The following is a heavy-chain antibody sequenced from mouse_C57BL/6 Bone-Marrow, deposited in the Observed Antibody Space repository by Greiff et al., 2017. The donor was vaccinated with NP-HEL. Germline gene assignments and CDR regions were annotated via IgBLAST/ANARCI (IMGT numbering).Heavy chain of an antibody. CDR1: GFTFSNYW. CDR3: TGGVGFAY. V-gene: IGHV6-3*01. CDR2: IRLKSDNYAT. D-gene: IGHD1-1*02. J-gene: IGHJ3*01. Sequence: EVQLQESGGGLVQPGGSMKLSCVASGFTFSNYWMNWVRQSPEKGLEWVAQIRLKSDNYATHYAESVKGRFTISRDDSKSSVYLQMNNLRAEDTGIYYCTGGVGFAYWGQGTLVTVSA.